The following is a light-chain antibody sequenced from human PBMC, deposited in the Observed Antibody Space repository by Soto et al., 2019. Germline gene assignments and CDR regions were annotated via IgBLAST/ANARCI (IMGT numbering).Light chain of an antibody. CDR1: QDIRSY. Sequence: DIQMTQSPSSLSASVGDRVTITCRATQDIRSYLAWYQQKPGMVPKILIYAASTLQAGVPSRFSGSGFGTDFTLTISSLQPEDVATYYCQKYDSAPYTFGQGTKLEIK. CDR3: QKYDSAPYT. V-gene: IGKV1-27*01. CDR2: AAS. J-gene: IGKJ2*01.